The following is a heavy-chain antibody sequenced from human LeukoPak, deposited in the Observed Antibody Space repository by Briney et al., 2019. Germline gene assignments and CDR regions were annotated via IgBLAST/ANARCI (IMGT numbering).Heavy chain of an antibody. J-gene: IGHJ4*02. V-gene: IGHV3-23*01. Sequence: PGGSLRLSCAASGFTFSSYAMSWVRQAPGKGLEWVSAISGSGGSTYYADSVKGRFTISRDNSKNTLYLQMNSLRAEDTAVYYCAKCDCSSTSCYNYFDYWGQGTPVTVSS. CDR3: AKCDCSSTSCYNYFDY. CDR2: ISGSGGST. D-gene: IGHD2-2*02. CDR1: GFTFSSYA.